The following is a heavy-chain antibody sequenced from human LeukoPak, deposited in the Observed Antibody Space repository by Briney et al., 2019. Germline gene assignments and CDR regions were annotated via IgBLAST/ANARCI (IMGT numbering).Heavy chain of an antibody. CDR3: AKGVQSSGWPPLDY. D-gene: IGHD6-19*01. CDR2: ISWNSGSI. J-gene: IGHJ4*02. V-gene: IGHV3-9*01. Sequence: GGSLRLSCAASGFTFDDYAMHWVRQAPGKGLEWVSGISWNSGSIGYADSVKGRFTISRDNAKNSLYLQMNSLRAEDTALYYCAKGVQSSGWPPLDYGGQGTLATVSS. CDR1: GFTFDDYA.